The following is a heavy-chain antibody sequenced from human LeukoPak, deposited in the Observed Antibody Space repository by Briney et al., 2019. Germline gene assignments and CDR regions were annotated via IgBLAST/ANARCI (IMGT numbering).Heavy chain of an antibody. CDR3: AREYSSSIGAFDI. V-gene: IGHV4-34*01. J-gene: IGHJ3*02. D-gene: IGHD6-6*01. CDR1: GGSFSGYY. Sequence: SETLSLTCAVYGGSFSGYYWSWIRQPPGKGLEWIGEINHSGSTNYNPSLKSRVTISVDTSKNQFSLKLSSVTAADTAVYYCAREYSSSIGAFDIWGQGTMVNVSS. CDR2: INHSGST.